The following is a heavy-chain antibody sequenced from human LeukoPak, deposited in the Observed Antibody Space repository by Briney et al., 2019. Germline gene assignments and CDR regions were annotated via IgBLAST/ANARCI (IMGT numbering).Heavy chain of an antibody. CDR2: ISGSTSYI. J-gene: IGHJ4*02. D-gene: IGHD3-16*02. Sequence: PGGSLRLSCVASAFTFRTYIMHWVRQAPGKGLGWVSSISGSTSYIYYADSVRGRFTISRDNAKNSLYLQMNSLRAEDTAVYYCARGSDFVWGSYRPYFDYWGQGTLVTVSS. CDR1: AFTFRTYI. CDR3: ARGSDFVWGSYRPYFDY. V-gene: IGHV3-21*01.